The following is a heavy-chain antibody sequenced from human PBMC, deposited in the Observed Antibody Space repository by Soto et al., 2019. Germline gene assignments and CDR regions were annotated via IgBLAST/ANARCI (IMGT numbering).Heavy chain of an antibody. V-gene: IGHV1-69*13. J-gene: IGHJ5*02. Sequence: GASVKVSCKASGGTFSSYAISWVRQAPGQGLEWMGGIIPIFGTANYAQKFQGRVTITADESTSTAYMELSSLRSEDTAVYYCARGYFISGGFDPWGQGTLVTVSS. D-gene: IGHD1-1*01. CDR1: GGTFSSYA. CDR3: ARGYFISGGFDP. CDR2: IIPIFGTA.